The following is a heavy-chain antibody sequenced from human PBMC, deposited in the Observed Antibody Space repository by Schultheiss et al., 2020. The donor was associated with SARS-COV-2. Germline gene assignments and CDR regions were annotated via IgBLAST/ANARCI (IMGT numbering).Heavy chain of an antibody. D-gene: IGHD6-19*01. Sequence: ASVKVSCKASGYTFTSYDINWVRQATGQGLEWMGWISAYNGNTNYAQKLQGRVTMTWDTSISTAYMEMSRLRSDDTAMYYCARERQWLIDYWGQGTLVTVSS. CDR1: GYTFTSYD. J-gene: IGHJ4*02. CDR3: ARERQWLIDY. V-gene: IGHV1-18*01. CDR2: ISAYNGNT.